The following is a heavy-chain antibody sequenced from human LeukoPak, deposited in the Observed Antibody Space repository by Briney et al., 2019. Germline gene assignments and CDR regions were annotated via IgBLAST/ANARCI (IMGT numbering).Heavy chain of an antibody. J-gene: IGHJ3*02. V-gene: IGHV4-4*07. Sequence: SETLSLTCTVSGGSISSYYWSWIRQPAGKGLEWIGRIYTSGSTNYNPSLKSRVTMSVDTSKKQLSLKLSSVTAADTAVYYCAKSNGYGLIDIWGQGTMVTVSS. CDR2: IYTSGST. CDR3: AKSNGYGLIDI. D-gene: IGHD3-10*01. CDR1: GGSISSYY.